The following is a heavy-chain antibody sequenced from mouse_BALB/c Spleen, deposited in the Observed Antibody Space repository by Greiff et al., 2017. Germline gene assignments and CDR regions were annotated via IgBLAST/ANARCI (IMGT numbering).Heavy chain of an antibody. D-gene: IGHD2-4*01. CDR3: ARGGDYDVQPTWFAY. CDR2: ISYSGST. CDR1: GDSITSCY. V-gene: IGHV3-8*02. J-gene: IGHJ3*01. Sequence: EVKLQESGPSLVKPSQTLSLTCSVTGDSITSCYWNWIRKFPGNKLEYMGYISYSGSTYYNPSLKSRISITRDTSKNQYYLQLNSVTTEDTATYYCARGGDYDVQPTWFAYWGQGTLVTVSA.